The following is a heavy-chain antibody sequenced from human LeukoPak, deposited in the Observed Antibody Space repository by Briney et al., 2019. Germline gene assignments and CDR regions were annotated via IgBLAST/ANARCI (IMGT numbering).Heavy chain of an antibody. J-gene: IGHJ4*02. V-gene: IGHV4-59*08. D-gene: IGHD3-9*01. CDR3: VRHARYFDWLSI. CDR2: IYYSGST. Sequence: PSETLSLTCTVSGGSISSYYWSWIRQPPGKGLECIGYIYYSGSTNYNPSLKSRVTISVDTSKNQFSLKLSSVTAADTAVYYCVRHARYFDWLSIWGQGTLVTVSS. CDR1: GGSISSYY.